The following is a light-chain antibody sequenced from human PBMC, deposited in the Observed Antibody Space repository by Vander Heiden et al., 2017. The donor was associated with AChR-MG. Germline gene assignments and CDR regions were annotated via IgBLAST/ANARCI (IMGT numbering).Light chain of an antibody. V-gene: IGKV1-5*03. CDR1: QSISSW. Sequence: DIQMTQSPSPLSASVGDRVTITCRASQSISSWLAWYQQKPGKAPKLLIYKASSLESGVPSRFSGSGSGTEFTLTISSLQPDDFATYYCQQYNSYPPGAFGPRTKVEIK. CDR2: KAS. CDR3: QQYNSYPPGA. J-gene: IGKJ1*01.